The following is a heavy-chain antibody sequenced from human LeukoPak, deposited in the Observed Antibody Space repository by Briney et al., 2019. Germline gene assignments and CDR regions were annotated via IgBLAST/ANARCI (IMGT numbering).Heavy chain of an antibody. CDR1: GYTLTELS. CDR3: ASEEESPGPIDI. Sequence: ASVKVSCKVSGYTLTELSMHWVRQGPGKGLEWMGGFDPEDGETVYPQKFQGRVTMTEDTSTDTAYMELSSLRSEDTAVYYCASEEESPGPIDIWGQGTMVTVSS. J-gene: IGHJ3*02. V-gene: IGHV1-24*01. CDR2: FDPEDGET. D-gene: IGHD7-27*01.